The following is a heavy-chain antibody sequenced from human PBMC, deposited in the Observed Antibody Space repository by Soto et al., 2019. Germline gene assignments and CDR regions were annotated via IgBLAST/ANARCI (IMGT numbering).Heavy chain of an antibody. Sequence: PGGSLRLSCAASGFTFSSYWMSWVRQAPGKGLEWVANIKQDGSEKYYVDSVKGRFTISRDNAKNSLYLQMNSLRAEDTAVYYCARDQVTMVRGVIMPSYYYYGMDVWGQGTTVTVSS. CDR3: ARDQVTMVRGVIMPSYYYYGMDV. CDR1: GFTFSSYW. V-gene: IGHV3-7*03. D-gene: IGHD3-10*01. J-gene: IGHJ6*02. CDR2: IKQDGSEK.